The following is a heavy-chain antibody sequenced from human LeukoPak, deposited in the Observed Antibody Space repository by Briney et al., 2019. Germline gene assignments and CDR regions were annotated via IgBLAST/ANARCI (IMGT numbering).Heavy chain of an antibody. V-gene: IGHV4-39*01. CDR2: IYYSGST. D-gene: IGHD4-17*01. Sequence: SETLSLTCTVSGGSISSSSYYWGWIRQPPGKGLEWIGSIYYSGSTYYNPSLKSRVTISVDTSKNQFSLKLSSVTAADTAVYYCARRPGPDYGDYGWYFDLWSRGTLVTVSS. J-gene: IGHJ2*01. CDR1: GGSISSSSYY. CDR3: ARRPGPDYGDYGWYFDL.